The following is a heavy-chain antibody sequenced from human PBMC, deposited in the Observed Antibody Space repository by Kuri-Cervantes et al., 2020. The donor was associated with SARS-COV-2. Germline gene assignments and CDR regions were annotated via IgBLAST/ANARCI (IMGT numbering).Heavy chain of an antibody. CDR1: GYSISSGYY. D-gene: IGHD3-22*01. CDR3: ARRRHDNSIFDAFDI. Sequence: GSLRLSCAVSGYSISSGYYWGWIRQPPGKGLEWIGSIYHSGSTNYNPSLKSRVTISVDTSKNQFSLKLSSVTAADTAMYYCARRRHDNSIFDAFDIWGQGSVVTVSS. J-gene: IGHJ3*02. CDR2: IYHSGST. V-gene: IGHV4-38-2*01.